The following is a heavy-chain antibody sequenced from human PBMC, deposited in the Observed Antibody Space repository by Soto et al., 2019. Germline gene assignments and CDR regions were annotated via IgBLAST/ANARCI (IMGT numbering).Heavy chain of an antibody. CDR3: ARVKQQLVSYFDY. J-gene: IGHJ4*02. V-gene: IGHV4-59*01. CDR2: IYYSGST. CDR1: GVSISSYY. D-gene: IGHD6-13*01. Sequence: SETLSLTCAVSGVSISSYYLSWIRQPPGKGLEWIGYIYYSGSTNYNPSLKSRVTISVDTSKNQFSLKLSSVTAADTAVYYCARVKQQLVSYFDYWGQGTLVTVSS.